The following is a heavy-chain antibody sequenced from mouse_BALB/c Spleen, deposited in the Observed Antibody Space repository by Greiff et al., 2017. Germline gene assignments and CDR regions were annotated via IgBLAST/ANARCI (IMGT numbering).Heavy chain of an antibody. CDR3: ATYYGSSLYYYAMDY. Sequence: VQLQQSGPGLVQPSQSLSITCTVSGFSLTSYGVHWVRQSPGKGLEWLGVIWSGGSTDYNAAFISRLSISKDNSKSQVFFKMNSLQANDTAIYYCATYYGSSLYYYAMDYWGQGTSVTVSS. CDR2: IWSGGST. J-gene: IGHJ4*01. CDR1: GFSLTSYG. V-gene: IGHV2-2*02. D-gene: IGHD1-1*01.